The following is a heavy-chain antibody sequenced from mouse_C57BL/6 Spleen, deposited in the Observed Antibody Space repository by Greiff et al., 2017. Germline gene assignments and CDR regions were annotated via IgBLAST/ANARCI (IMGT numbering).Heavy chain of an antibody. CDR2: ISYDGSN. J-gene: IGHJ1*03. D-gene: IGHD1-1*01. Sequence: VQLKESGPGLVKPSQSLSLTCSVTGYSITSGYYWNWIRQFPGNKLEWMGYISYDGSNNYNPSLKNRISITRDTSKNQFFLKLNSVTTEDTATYYCAREGITTGRYFNVWGTGTTVTVSS. CDR3: AREGITTGRYFNV. V-gene: IGHV3-6*01. CDR1: GYSITSGYY.